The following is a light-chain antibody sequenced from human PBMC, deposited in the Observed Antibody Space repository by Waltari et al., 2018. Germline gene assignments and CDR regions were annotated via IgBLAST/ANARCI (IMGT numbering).Light chain of an antibody. V-gene: IGLV7-43*01. CDR1: TGTVASGHS. CDR2: SST. J-gene: IGLJ3*02. Sequence: QTVVTQEPSLTVSPGGTVTLTCTSSTGTVASGHSPSWFQQRPGQAPRALIFSSTIKYSWTPARFSGSLLGGKAALTLSSVQPEDEADYYCLLHFGGDQLVFGGGTRLTVL. CDR3: LLHFGGDQLV.